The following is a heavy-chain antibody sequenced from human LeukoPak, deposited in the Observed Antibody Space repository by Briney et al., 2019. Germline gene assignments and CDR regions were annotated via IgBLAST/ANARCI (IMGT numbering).Heavy chain of an antibody. CDR2: INHSGST. D-gene: IGHD4-17*01. CDR3: ARGPLTTVFPRGRFDP. V-gene: IGHV4-34*01. CDR1: GGSFSGYY. J-gene: IGHJ5*02. Sequence: SETLSLTCAVYGGSFSGYYWSWIRQPPGKGLEWIGEINHSGSTNYNPSLKSRVTISVDTSKNQFSLKLSSVTAADTAVYYCARGPLTTVFPRGRFDPWGQGTLVTVSS.